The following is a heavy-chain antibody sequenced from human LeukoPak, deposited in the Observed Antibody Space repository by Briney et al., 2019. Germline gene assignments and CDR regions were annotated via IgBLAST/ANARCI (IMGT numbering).Heavy chain of an antibody. Sequence: PGGSLRLSCAASGSTFDDYGMSWVRQAPGKGLEWVSGINWNGGSTGYADSVKGRFTISRDNAKNSLYLQMNSLRAEDTALYYCARELIMITFGGVIVSRDAFDIWGQGTMVTVSS. J-gene: IGHJ3*02. D-gene: IGHD3-16*01. V-gene: IGHV3-20*04. CDR2: INWNGGST. CDR1: GSTFDDYG. CDR3: ARELIMITFGGVIVSRDAFDI.